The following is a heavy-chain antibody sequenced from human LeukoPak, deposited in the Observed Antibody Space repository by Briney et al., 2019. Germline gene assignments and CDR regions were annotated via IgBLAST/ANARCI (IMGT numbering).Heavy chain of an antibody. V-gene: IGHV1-69*04. D-gene: IGHD6-6*01. Sequence: SVKVSCKASGGTFSSYAISWVRQAPGQGLEWMGRIIPILGIANYAQKFQGRVTITADKSTSTAYMELSSLRSEDTAVYYCARANIAVRQGDYWGQGTLVTVSS. CDR1: GGTFSSYA. J-gene: IGHJ4*02. CDR3: ARANIAVRQGDY. CDR2: IIPILGIA.